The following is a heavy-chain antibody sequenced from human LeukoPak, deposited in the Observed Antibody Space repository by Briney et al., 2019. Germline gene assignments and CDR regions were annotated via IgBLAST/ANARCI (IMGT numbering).Heavy chain of an antibody. CDR2: IYPRDSDT. CDR1: GYKFTNYW. CDR3: ARLLAAPYYINF. D-gene: IGHD6-25*01. J-gene: IGHJ4*02. Sequence: HGESLKISCKGSGYKFTNYWIAWVRQMPGQGLEWLGIIYPRDSDTRYNPSFQGQVSISVDTSIDTAYLQWSSVKASDTAMYYCARLLAAPYYINFWGQGTLVTVSS. V-gene: IGHV5-51*01.